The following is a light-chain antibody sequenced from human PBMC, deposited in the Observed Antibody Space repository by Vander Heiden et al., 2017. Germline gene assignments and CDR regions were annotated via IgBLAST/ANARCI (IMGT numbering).Light chain of an antibody. V-gene: IGKV3-20*01. Sequence: IVPTQSPGTLSLSPGERATLSCRASQTVRSDYLAWYQQKPGQAPRLLIYGASTRATDLPDRFSGSGSGTDFTLTISRLEPEDFAMYYCQQYGASFTFGPGTKVDIK. CDR2: GAS. CDR3: QQYGASFT. J-gene: IGKJ3*01. CDR1: QTVRSDY.